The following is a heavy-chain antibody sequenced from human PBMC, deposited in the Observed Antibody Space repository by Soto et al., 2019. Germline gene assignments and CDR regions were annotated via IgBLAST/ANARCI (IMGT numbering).Heavy chain of an antibody. V-gene: IGHV2-26*01. CDR1: GFSLSNARMG. Sequence: QVTLKESGPVLVKPTETLTLTCTVSGFSLSNARMGVSWIRQPPGKALEWLAHIFSNDEKSYSTSLKSRLTISKDTSKSQVVLTMTNIDPVDSATYYCARSGSGSAGAFDIWGQGTMVTVSS. CDR2: IFSNDEK. CDR3: ARSGSGSAGAFDI. J-gene: IGHJ3*02. D-gene: IGHD1-26*01.